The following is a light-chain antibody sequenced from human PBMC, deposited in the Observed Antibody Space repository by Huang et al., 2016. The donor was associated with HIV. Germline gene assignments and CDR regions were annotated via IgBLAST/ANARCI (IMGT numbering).Light chain of an antibody. CDR1: QTISTY. Sequence: DIQMTQSPSSLSASVGDRVNITCRASQTISTYLNWYQQKPGKAPKLLIYAASTLQSGVPPRLSGSGSGTDFTLTISSLQPEDFATYHCQQSYSTPRTFGQGTKVEIK. CDR3: QQSYSTPRT. V-gene: IGKV1-39*01. CDR2: AAS. J-gene: IGKJ1*01.